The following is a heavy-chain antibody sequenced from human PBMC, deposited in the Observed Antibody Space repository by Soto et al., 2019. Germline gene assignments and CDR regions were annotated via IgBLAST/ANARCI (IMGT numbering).Heavy chain of an antibody. CDR1: GGSISSSSYY. Sequence: SETLSLTCTVSGGSISSSSYYWGWIRQPPGKGLEWIGSIYYSGSTYYNPSLKSRVTISVDTSKNQFSLKLSSVTAADTAVYYCARYITMIVPRGGGNWFDPWGQGTLVTVSS. J-gene: IGHJ5*02. V-gene: IGHV4-39*01. CDR2: IYYSGST. CDR3: ARYITMIVPRGGGNWFDP. D-gene: IGHD3-22*01.